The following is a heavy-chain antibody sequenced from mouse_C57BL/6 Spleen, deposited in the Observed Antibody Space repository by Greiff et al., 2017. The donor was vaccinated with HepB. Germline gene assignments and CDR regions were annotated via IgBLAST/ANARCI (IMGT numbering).Heavy chain of an antibody. J-gene: IGHJ2*01. CDR1: GFNIKDDY. Sequence: EVKLVESGAELVRPGASVKLSCTASGFNIKDDYMHWVKQRPEQGLEWIGWIDPENGDTEYASKFQGKATITADTSSNTAYLQISSLTSEDTAVYYGTTDYYGSSYLDDWGKGTTLTVAS. D-gene: IGHD1-1*01. CDR3: TTDYYGSSYLDD. CDR2: IDPENGDT. V-gene: IGHV14-4*01.